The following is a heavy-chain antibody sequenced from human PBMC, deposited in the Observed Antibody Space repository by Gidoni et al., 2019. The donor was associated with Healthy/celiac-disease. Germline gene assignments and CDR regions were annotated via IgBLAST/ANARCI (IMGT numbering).Heavy chain of an antibody. D-gene: IGHD3-22*01. CDR3: AKAEYDSSGYYSDY. CDR1: GLTFSSYG. V-gene: IGHV3-30*18. J-gene: IGHJ4*02. Sequence: QVQLVESGGGVVQPGRSLRLSCAASGLTFSSYGMHWVRQAPGKGLEWVAVISYDGSNKYYADSVKGRFTISRDNSKNTLYLQMNSLRAEDTAVYYCAKAEYDSSGYYSDYWGQGTLVTVSS. CDR2: ISYDGSNK.